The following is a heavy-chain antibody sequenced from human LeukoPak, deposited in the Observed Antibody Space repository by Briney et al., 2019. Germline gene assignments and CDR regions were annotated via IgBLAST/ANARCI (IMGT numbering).Heavy chain of an antibody. J-gene: IGHJ4*02. D-gene: IGHD2-15*01. Sequence: PGGSLRLSCAASGFTFSSYAMHWARQAPGKGLEWVAVISYDGSNKYYADSVKGRFTISRDNSKNTLYLQMNSLRAEDTAVYYCARGGYSDCSGGSCYFEYWGQGTLVTVSS. CDR3: ARGGYSDCSGGSCYFEY. CDR2: ISYDGSNK. V-gene: IGHV3-30*04. CDR1: GFTFSSYA.